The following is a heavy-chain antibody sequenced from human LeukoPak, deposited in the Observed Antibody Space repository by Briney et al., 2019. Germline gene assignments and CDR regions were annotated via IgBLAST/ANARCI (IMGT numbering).Heavy chain of an antibody. V-gene: IGHV3-48*01. CDR3: AKAVPGRVPVLFDY. Sequence: GGSLRLSCAASGFTFSSYSMNWVRQAPGKGLEWVSYISSSSSTIYYADSVKGRFTISRDNAKNSLYLQMNSPRAEDTAVYYCAKAVPGRVPVLFDYWGQGTLVTVSS. CDR1: GFTFSSYS. D-gene: IGHD2-15*01. CDR2: ISSSSSTI. J-gene: IGHJ4*02.